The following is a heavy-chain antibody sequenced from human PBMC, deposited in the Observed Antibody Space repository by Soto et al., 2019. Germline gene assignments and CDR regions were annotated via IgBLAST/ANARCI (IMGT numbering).Heavy chain of an antibody. V-gene: IGHV1-69*06. CDR1: GGTFSSYA. D-gene: IGHD3-10*01. Sequence: SVKVSCKASGGTFSSYAISWMRQAPGQGREWMGGIIPIFGTANYAQKFQGRVTITADKSTSTAYMELSSLRSEDTAVYYCARVPWFGEFYYYYGMDVWGXGTTVNVSS. CDR3: ARVPWFGEFYYYYGMDV. CDR2: IIPIFGTA. J-gene: IGHJ6*02.